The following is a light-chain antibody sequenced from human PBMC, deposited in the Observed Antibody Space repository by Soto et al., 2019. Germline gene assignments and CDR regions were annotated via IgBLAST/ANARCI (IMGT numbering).Light chain of an antibody. CDR3: QQYNNWPFPSWT. Sequence: EIVMTQSPATLSVSPGERATLSCRASQSVSSNLAWYQQKPGQAPRLLIYGASTRATGIPARFSGSGSGTEFTLTISSLQSEDFAVYYWQQYNNWPFPSWTFGQGTKVESK. CDR1: QSVSSN. V-gene: IGKV3-15*01. J-gene: IGKJ1*01. CDR2: GAS.